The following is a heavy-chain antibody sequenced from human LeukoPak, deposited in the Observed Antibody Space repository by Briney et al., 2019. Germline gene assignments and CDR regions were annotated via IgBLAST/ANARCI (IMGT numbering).Heavy chain of an antibody. CDR3: ARDHSGATIASGLPLPGY. CDR2: IWYDGSNK. Sequence: GGSLRLSCAASGFTFSSYDMHWVRQAPGKGLEWVAVIWYDGSNKYYADSVKGRFTISRDNSKNTLYLQMDSLRAEDTAVYYCARDHSGATIASGLPLPGYWGQGTLVTVSS. V-gene: IGHV3-33*01. D-gene: IGHD5-12*01. CDR1: GFTFSSYD. J-gene: IGHJ4*02.